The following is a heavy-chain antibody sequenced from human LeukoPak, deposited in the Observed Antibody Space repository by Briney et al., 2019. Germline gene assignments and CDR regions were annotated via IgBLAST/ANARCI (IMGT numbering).Heavy chain of an antibody. CDR1: GFTFSSYG. J-gene: IGHJ4*02. V-gene: IGHV3-33*06. Sequence: GRSLRLSCVASGFTFSSYGMHWVRQAPGKGLEWVAVIWYDGSNKNYADSVKGRFTISRDNSKNTLYLQMNSLRAEGTAVYYCAKDSNESLDYWGQGTLVSVSS. D-gene: IGHD2-2*01. CDR2: IWYDGSNK. CDR3: AKDSNESLDY.